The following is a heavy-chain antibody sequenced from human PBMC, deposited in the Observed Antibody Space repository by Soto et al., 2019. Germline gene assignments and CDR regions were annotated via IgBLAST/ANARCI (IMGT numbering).Heavy chain of an antibody. CDR1: GGSISSSNW. D-gene: IGHD3-3*01. J-gene: IGHJ5*02. CDR2: IYHSGST. V-gene: IGHV4-4*02. Sequence: SETLSLTCAVSGGSISSSNWWSWVRQPPGKGLEWIGEIYHSGSTNYNPSLKSRDTISVDKSKNKFSLKLSSVTAADTAVYYCARENSTIFGVVTHNWFDPWGQGTLVTVSS. CDR3: ARENSTIFGVVTHNWFDP.